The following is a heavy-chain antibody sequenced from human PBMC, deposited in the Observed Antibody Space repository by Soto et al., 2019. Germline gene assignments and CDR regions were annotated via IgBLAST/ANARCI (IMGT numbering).Heavy chain of an antibody. Sequence: SETLSLTCTVSGGSISSYYWSWIRQPPGKGLEWIGYIYYSGSTNYNPSLKSRVTISVDTSKNQFSLKLSSVTAADTAVYYCARDPGYSYTRTGYYYGMDVWGQGTTVTVSS. J-gene: IGHJ6*02. CDR3: ARDPGYSYTRTGYYYGMDV. D-gene: IGHD5-18*01. CDR1: GGSISSYY. CDR2: IYYSGST. V-gene: IGHV4-59*01.